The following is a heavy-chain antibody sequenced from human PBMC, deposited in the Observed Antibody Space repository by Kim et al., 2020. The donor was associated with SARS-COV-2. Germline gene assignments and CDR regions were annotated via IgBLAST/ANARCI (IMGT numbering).Heavy chain of an antibody. CDR2: IYHSGST. J-gene: IGHJ4*02. D-gene: IGHD3-16*01. Sequence: SETLSLTCAVSGGSISSSNWWSWVRQPPGKGLEWIGEIYHSGSTNYNPSLKSRVTISVDKSKNQFSLKLSSVTAADTAVYYCARGPRDYVWGIDYWGQGTLVTVSS. V-gene: IGHV4-4*02. CDR3: ARGPRDYVWGIDY. CDR1: GGSISSSNW.